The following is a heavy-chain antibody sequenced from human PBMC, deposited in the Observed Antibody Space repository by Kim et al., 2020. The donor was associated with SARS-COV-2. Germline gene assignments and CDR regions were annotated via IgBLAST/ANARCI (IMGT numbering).Heavy chain of an antibody. D-gene: IGHD6-13*01. J-gene: IGHJ4*02. CDR3: AKEARSSWYGGYFDY. V-gene: IGHV3-23*01. Sequence: ESGTGRFTVSRDNSKNRLYLQRNSLRDEDTAVYYCAKEARSSWYGGYFDYWGQGTLVTVSS.